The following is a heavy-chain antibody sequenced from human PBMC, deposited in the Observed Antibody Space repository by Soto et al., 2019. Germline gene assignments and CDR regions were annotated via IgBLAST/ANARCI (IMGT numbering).Heavy chain of an antibody. CDR1: GGSISSGDYY. CDR3: ASAPYYDFWSGYPYFDY. CDR2: IYCSGST. Sequence: PSETLSLTCTVSGGSISSGDYYWSWIRQPPGKGLEWIGYIYCSGSTYYNPSLKSRVTISVDTSKNQFSLKLSSVTAADTAVYYCASAPYYDFWSGYPYFDYRGQGTLVTVSS. D-gene: IGHD3-3*01. J-gene: IGHJ4*02. V-gene: IGHV4-30-4*01.